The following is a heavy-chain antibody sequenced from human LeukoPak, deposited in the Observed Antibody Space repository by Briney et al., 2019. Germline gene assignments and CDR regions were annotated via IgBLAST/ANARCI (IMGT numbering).Heavy chain of an antibody. D-gene: IGHD6-19*01. V-gene: IGHV3-30-3*01. CDR1: GFTFSGYA. CDR2: ISYDGSNK. J-gene: IGHJ4*02. CDR3: ARDSSSGWYLDY. Sequence: GRSLRLSCAASGFTFSGYAMHWVRQAPGKGLEWVAVISYDGSNKYYADSVKGRFTISRDNSKNTLYLQMNSLRAEDTAVYYCARDSSSGWYLDYWGQGTLVTVSS.